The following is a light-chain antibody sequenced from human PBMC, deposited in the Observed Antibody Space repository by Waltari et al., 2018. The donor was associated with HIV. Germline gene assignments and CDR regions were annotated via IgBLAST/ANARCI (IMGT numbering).Light chain of an antibody. CDR1: QAINKN. Sequence: DIQMTQSPSSLSASVGDRVTITCRASQAINKNVAWYQQKPGKVPQVLIYATSTLQSGVPSRFSGSGSGTDFTLTISSLQPEDVATYYCQKYNRAPLTFGGGTKVEIK. V-gene: IGKV1-27*01. CDR2: ATS. J-gene: IGKJ4*01. CDR3: QKYNRAPLT.